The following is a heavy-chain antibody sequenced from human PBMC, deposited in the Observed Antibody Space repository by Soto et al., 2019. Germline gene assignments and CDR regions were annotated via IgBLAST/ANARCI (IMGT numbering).Heavy chain of an antibody. Sequence: QVRLMQAGAEVKKPGASVRVSCKASGYTFTNYYIHWVREAPGQGLEWMGIINPSGGSPSYAQKYQGRVTMTRDTSTGTVYMELSSPRSEDTDVYYCARGYFSTVNTYGYFDYWGQETLVTVSS. CDR3: ARGYFSTVNTYGYFDY. CDR1: GYTFTNYY. J-gene: IGHJ4*02. D-gene: IGHD4-17*01. V-gene: IGHV1-46*03. CDR2: INPSGGSP.